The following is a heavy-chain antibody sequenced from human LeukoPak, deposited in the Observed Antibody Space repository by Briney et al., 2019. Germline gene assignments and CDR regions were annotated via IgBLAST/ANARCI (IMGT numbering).Heavy chain of an antibody. CDR2: INWNGGST. CDR1: GFTFDDYG. V-gene: IGHV3-20*04. J-gene: IGHJ6*03. D-gene: IGHD4-17*01. Sequence: PGGSLRLSCAASGFTFDDYGMSWVRQAPGKGLEWVSGINWNGGSTGYADSVKGRFTISRDNAKNSLYLQMNSLRAEDTALYYCARSVFGEVDYGDYARYYYYYMDVWGKGTTVTVSS. CDR3: ARSVFGEVDYGDYARYYYYYMDV.